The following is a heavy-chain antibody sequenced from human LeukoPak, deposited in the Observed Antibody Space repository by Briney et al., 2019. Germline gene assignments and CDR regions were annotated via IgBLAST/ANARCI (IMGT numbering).Heavy chain of an antibody. D-gene: IGHD3-22*01. CDR1: GYTFTGYY. CDR2: INPRDISA. J-gene: IGHJ4*02. V-gene: IGHV1-46*01. CDR3: ARDPLDSSGYFVPFDY. Sequence: ASVKVSCKASGYTFTGYYIHWVRQAPGQGLEWMGIINPRDISASYAQKFQGRVTMTRDMSTNTVYMELSSLRSEDTAGYYCARDPLDSSGYFVPFDYWGQGTLVTVSS.